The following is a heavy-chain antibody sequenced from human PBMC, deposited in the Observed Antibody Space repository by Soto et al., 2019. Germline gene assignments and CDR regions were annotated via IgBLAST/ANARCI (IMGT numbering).Heavy chain of an antibody. CDR1: GGSFSGYY. CDR3: ARGTAPGYCSGGSCYYRYFQH. CDR2: INHSGST. D-gene: IGHD2-15*01. Sequence: SETLSLTCAVYGGSFSGYYWSWIRQPPGKGLEWIGEINHSGSTNYNPSLKSRVTISVDTSKNQFSLKLSSVTAADTAVYYCARGTAPGYCSGGSCYYRYFQHWGQGTLVTVSS. J-gene: IGHJ1*01. V-gene: IGHV4-34*01.